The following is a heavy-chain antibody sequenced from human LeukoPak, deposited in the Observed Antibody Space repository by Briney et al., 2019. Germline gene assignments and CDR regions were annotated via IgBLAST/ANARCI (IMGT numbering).Heavy chain of an antibody. J-gene: IGHJ3*02. CDR3: AREYGARAFDI. Sequence: GGSLRLSCAASGFTFSSYGMHWVRQAPGKGLEWVAVISYDGSNKYYADSVKGRFTISRDNSKNTLYLQMNSLRAEDTAVYYCAREYGARAFDIWGQGTMVTVSS. CDR1: GFTFSSYG. D-gene: IGHD4-17*01. CDR2: ISYDGSNK. V-gene: IGHV3-30*19.